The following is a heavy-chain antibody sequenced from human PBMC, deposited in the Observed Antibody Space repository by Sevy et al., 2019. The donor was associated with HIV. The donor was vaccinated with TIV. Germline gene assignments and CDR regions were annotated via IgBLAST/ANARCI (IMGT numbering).Heavy chain of an antibody. Sequence: GGSLRLSCAASGFTFSNYAMHWVRQAPGKELEWVAVISYDGSKKYYADSVRGRFTISRDTVKNTLYLQTNSLRAEDTAMYYCARDPFIMTLDWYFALWGRGTRVTVSS. CDR1: GFTFSNYA. D-gene: IGHD3-16*01. J-gene: IGHJ2*01. V-gene: IGHV3-30*04. CDR2: ISYDGSKK. CDR3: ARDPFIMTLDWYFAL.